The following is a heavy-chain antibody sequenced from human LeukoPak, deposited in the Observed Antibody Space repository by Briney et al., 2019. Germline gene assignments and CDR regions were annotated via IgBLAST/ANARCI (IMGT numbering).Heavy chain of an antibody. Sequence: SETLSLTCAVYGGSFSGYYWSWIRQPPGKGLEWIGEINHSGSTNYNPSLKSRVTISVDTSKNQFSLKLSSVTAADTAVYYCARVYGIQLWSTWYFDYWGQGTLVTVSS. J-gene: IGHJ4*02. CDR3: ARVYGIQLWSTWYFDY. CDR1: GGSFSGYY. CDR2: INHSGST. D-gene: IGHD5-18*01. V-gene: IGHV4-34*01.